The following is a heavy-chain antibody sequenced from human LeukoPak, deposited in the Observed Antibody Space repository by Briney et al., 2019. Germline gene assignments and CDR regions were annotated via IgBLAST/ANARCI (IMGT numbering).Heavy chain of an antibody. V-gene: IGHV3-74*01. CDR2: INTDGSIT. Sequence: GMSLRLSCAASGFTFSTYWMHWVRQTPGKGLVWVSRINTDGSITTYADFVKGRFTISRDDAKNTLSLQMNSLRAEDTAVYYCVSDYGDWGQGTLVTVSS. J-gene: IGHJ4*02. D-gene: IGHD4-17*01. CDR1: GFTFSTYW. CDR3: VSDYGD.